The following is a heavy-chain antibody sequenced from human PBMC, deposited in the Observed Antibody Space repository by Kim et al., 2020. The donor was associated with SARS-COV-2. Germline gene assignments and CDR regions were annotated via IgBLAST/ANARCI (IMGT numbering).Heavy chain of an antibody. J-gene: IGHJ4*02. D-gene: IGHD2-8*01. CDR2: T. CDR3: ARHPKGKWIDY. V-gene: IGHV1-8*01. Sequence: TGYAQKFQGRVTMIRSTSISTAYMELSSLRSDDTAVYYCARHPKGKWIDYWGQGTLVTVSS.